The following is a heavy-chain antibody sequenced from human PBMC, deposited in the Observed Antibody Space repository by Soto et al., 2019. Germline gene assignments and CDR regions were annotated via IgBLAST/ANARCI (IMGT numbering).Heavy chain of an antibody. CDR3: AREWVGSWRHNWFDP. V-gene: IGHV4-31*03. D-gene: IGHD6-13*01. Sequence: SETLSLTCTVSGGSISSGGYYWSWIRQHPGKGLEWIGYIYYSGSTYYNPSLKSRVTISVDTSKNQFSLKLSSVTAADTALYYFAREWVGSWRHNWFDPWGQGTLVTVSS. J-gene: IGHJ5*02. CDR1: GGSISSGGYY. CDR2: IYYSGST.